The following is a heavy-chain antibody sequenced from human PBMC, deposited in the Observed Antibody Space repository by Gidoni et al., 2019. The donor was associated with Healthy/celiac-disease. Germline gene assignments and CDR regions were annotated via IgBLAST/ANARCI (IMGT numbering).Heavy chain of an antibody. Sequence: QVQLVESGGGVVPPGLSLRLSCAASGFTFISYGMHWVRQAPGKGLEWVAVIWYDGSNKYYSDSVKGRFTISRDNSKNTLYLQMNSLRAEDTAVYYCARVLGYCSGGSCPAYGMDVWGQGTTVTVSS. CDR2: IWYDGSNK. CDR3: ARVLGYCSGGSCPAYGMDV. J-gene: IGHJ6*02. D-gene: IGHD2-15*01. V-gene: IGHV3-33*01. CDR1: GFTFISYG.